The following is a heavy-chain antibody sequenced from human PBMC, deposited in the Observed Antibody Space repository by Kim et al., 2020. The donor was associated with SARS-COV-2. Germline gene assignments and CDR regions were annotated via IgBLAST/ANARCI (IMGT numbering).Heavy chain of an antibody. J-gene: IGHJ4*01. CDR1: GFTFSSYA. Sequence: GGSLRLSCAASGFTFSSYAMHWVRQAPGKGLEWVAVISYDGSNKYYADSVKGRFTISRDNSKNTLYLQMNSLRAEDTAVYYCARAPGYYDSSGYSDYWG. CDR2: ISYDGSNK. CDR3: ARAPGYYDSSGYSDY. D-gene: IGHD3-22*01. V-gene: IGHV3-30*04.